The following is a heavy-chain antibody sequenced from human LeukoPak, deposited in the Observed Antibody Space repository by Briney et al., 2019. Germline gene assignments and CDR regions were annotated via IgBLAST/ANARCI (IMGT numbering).Heavy chain of an antibody. CDR3: ARDVLEMAAIGWLDY. J-gene: IGHJ4*02. CDR1: GGTFSSYA. D-gene: IGHD5-24*01. V-gene: IGHV1-69*05. CDR2: IIPIFGTA. Sequence: ASVKVSCKAPGGTFSSYAISWVRQAPGQGLEWMGRIIPIFGTANYAQKFQGRVTITTDESTSTAHMELSSLRSEDTAVYYCARDVLEMAAIGWLDYWGQGTLVTVSS.